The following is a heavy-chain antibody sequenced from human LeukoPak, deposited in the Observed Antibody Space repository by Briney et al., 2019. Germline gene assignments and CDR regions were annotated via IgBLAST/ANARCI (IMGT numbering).Heavy chain of an antibody. CDR1: GGSISSHY. Sequence: SETLSLTCTVSGGSISSHYWSWIRQPPGEGLEWIGYIYYSGSTNYNPSLKSRVTISVDTSKNQFSLKLSSVTAADTAVYYWARSVTDISAGYMDVWGKGTTVTVSS. V-gene: IGHV4-59*11. D-gene: IGHD3-9*01. CDR2: IYYSGST. CDR3: ARSVTDISAGYMDV. J-gene: IGHJ6*03.